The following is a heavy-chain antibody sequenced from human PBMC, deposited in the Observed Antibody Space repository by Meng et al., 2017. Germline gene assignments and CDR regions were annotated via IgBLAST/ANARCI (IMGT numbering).Heavy chain of an antibody. CDR1: GGSFSGYY. Sequence: QGQLQRWGAGLLKPSETLSLTCAVYGGSFSGYYWSWIRQPPGKGLEWIGEINHSGSTNYNPSLKSRVTISVDTSKNQFSLKLSSVTAADTAVYYCARVPGGIGAADYWGQGTLVTASS. D-gene: IGHD3-10*01. V-gene: IGHV4-34*01. CDR3: ARVPGGIGAADY. J-gene: IGHJ4*02. CDR2: INHSGST.